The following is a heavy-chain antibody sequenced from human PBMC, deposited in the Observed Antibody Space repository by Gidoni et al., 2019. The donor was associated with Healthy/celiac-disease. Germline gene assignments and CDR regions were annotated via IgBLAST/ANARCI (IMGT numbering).Heavy chain of an antibody. CDR3: AVGYCSGGSCYPPFDY. D-gene: IGHD2-15*01. CDR2: IWDDGSNK. J-gene: IGHJ4*02. V-gene: IGHV3-33*01. Sequence: QVQLVESGGGVVQPGRSLRLSFAASGFTFSSYGMHWVRQAPGKGLEWVAVIWDDGSNKYYADSVKSRFTISRDNSKNTLYLQMNSLRAEDTAVYYCAVGYCSGGSCYPPFDYWGQGTLVTVSS. CDR1: GFTFSSYG.